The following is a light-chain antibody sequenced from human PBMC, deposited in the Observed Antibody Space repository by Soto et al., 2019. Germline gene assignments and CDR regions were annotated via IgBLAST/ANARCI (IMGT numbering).Light chain of an antibody. CDR3: QQYGSSGT. Sequence: EVVLTQSPATLSLSPGERATLSCRASQSVSNNYLAWYQQKPGQAPRLLIYGASNRATGIPDRFSGSGSGTDFTLTISRLETEDFAVYYCQQYGSSGTFGQGTKVDIK. J-gene: IGKJ1*01. CDR1: QSVSNNY. V-gene: IGKV3-20*01. CDR2: GAS.